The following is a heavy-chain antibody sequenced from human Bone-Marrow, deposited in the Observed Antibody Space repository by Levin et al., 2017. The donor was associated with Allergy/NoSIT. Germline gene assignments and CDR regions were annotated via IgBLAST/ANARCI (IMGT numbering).Heavy chain of an antibody. J-gene: IGHJ2*01. Sequence: KISCKPSGGTLGSNTITWVRQAPGQGLEWMGRIVPMLGIGNSAQRFQGRVTITADKSTGTAYMELTRLRSEDTAMDYCARARYYDSTGRTPGWYFDLWGRGTLVTVSS. CDR1: GGTLGSNT. V-gene: IGHV1-69*02. CDR3: ARARYYDSTGRTPGWYFDL. D-gene: IGHD3-22*01. CDR2: IVPMLGIG.